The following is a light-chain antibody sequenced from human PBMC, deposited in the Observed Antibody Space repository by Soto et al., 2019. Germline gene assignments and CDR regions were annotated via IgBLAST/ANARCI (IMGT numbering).Light chain of an antibody. V-gene: IGLV7-46*01. CDR3: LLFYNGPCV. J-gene: IGLJ1*01. CDR2: YTN. CDR1: TAAVTNRHY. Sequence: QAVVAQERSLTVCRGGTVTVTCGSSTAAVTNRHYPHCLQQKPAQAPRTLIYYTNNKPSWTPALFSGSLLGGKAALTLSAAHPEDEAQYYCLLFYNGPCVYGPGTKVTVL.